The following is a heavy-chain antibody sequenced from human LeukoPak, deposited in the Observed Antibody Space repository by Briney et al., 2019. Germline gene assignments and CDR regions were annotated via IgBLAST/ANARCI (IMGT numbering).Heavy chain of an antibody. J-gene: IGHJ4*02. V-gene: IGHV4-59*01. CDR2: IYYSGST. CDR3: ARSWPRSSSWYQGTSGFDY. D-gene: IGHD6-13*01. CDR1: GGSISSYY. Sequence: TSETLSLTCTVSGGSISSYYWSWIRQPPGKGLEWIGYIYYSGSTNHNPSLKSRVTISVDTSKNQFSLKLSSVTAADTAVYYCARSWPRSSSWYQGTSGFDYWGQGTLVTVSS.